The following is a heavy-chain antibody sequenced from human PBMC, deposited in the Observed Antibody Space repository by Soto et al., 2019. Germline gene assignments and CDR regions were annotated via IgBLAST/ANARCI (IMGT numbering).Heavy chain of an antibody. Sequence: PWGSLRLSCAASGFSFSSYSMNWVRQAPGKGLEWVSPISSSASHINYADSVKGRFTISRDNAKKSLYLQMNSLRAEDTAVYYCARGHTGYCSGGTCYWFDPWGQGTLVTVSS. CDR1: GFSFSSYS. CDR2: ISSSASHI. J-gene: IGHJ5*02. D-gene: IGHD2-15*01. CDR3: ARGHTGYCSGGTCYWFDP. V-gene: IGHV3-21*01.